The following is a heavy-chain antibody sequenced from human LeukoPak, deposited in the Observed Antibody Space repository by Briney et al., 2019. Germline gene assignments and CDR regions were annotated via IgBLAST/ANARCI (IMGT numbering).Heavy chain of an antibody. Sequence: ASVKVSCKASGYTFTGYYMHWVRQAPGQGLEWMGWINPNNGGTNYAQKFQGRVTMTRDTSISTAYMELSRLRSDDTAVYYCARALELRDYYYGMDVWGQGTTVTVSS. CDR3: ARALELRDYYYGMDV. CDR2: INPNNGGT. D-gene: IGHD1-7*01. J-gene: IGHJ6*02. V-gene: IGHV1-2*02. CDR1: GYTFTGYY.